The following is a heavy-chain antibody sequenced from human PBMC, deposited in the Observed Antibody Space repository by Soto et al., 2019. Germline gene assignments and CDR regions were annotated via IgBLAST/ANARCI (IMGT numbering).Heavy chain of an antibody. D-gene: IGHD3-10*01. CDR2: MNPNSGNT. CDR3: ARVRASWFGELSWGWFDP. CDR1: GYTFTSYD. J-gene: IGHJ5*02. Sequence: QVQLVQSGAEVKKPGASVKVSCKASGYTFTSYDINWVRQATGQGLEWMGWMNPNSGNTGYAQKFQGRVTMTRNTSISTAYMELSSLRSEDTAVYYCARVRASWFGELSWGWFDPWGQGTLVTVSS. V-gene: IGHV1-8*01.